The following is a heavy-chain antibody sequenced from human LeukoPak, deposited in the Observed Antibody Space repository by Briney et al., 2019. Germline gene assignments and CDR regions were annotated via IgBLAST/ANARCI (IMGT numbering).Heavy chain of an antibody. Sequence: AAVPVSCQASGYTFLNYHMHWVRQAPGQGREGMGIINPTDGSTSYAQKFQGRVAMTRDMSTSTVYMQLESLGFEDTAIYFCARRSGSPEYFQHWGQGTLGTVSS. CDR2: INPTDGST. CDR1: GYTFLNYH. D-gene: IGHD1-26*01. J-gene: IGHJ1*01. CDR3: ARRSGSPEYFQH. V-gene: IGHV1-46*01.